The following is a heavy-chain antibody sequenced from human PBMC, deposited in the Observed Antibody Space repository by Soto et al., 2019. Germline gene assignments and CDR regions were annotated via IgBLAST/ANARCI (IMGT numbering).Heavy chain of an antibody. CDR2: INAGNGNT. J-gene: IGHJ6*03. CDR1: GYSFTSYW. Sequence: PGESLKISCKGSGYSFTSYWIGWVRQMPGKGLEWMGWINAGNGNTKYSQKFQGRVTITRDTSASTAYMELSSLRSEDTAFYYCARDPHYGKYYYYYYMDVWGKGTTVTVSS. CDR3: ARDPHYGKYYYYYYMDV. D-gene: IGHD4-17*01. V-gene: IGHV1-3*01.